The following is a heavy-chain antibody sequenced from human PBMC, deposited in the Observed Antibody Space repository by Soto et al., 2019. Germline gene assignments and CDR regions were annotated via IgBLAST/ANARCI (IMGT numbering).Heavy chain of an antibody. CDR3: AHGFSSSWRNYYGMDV. V-gene: IGHV2-70*12. D-gene: IGHD6-13*01. CDR2: IDWDDDK. J-gene: IGHJ6*02. CDR1: GFSLSTSGMS. Sequence: SGPTLVNPTQTLTLTCTFSGFSLSTSGMSVSRIRQPPGKALEWLALIDWDDDKYYSTSLKTRLTITKNTSKNQVVLTMTNMDPVDTATYYCAHGFSSSWRNYYGMDVWGQGTTVTVSS.